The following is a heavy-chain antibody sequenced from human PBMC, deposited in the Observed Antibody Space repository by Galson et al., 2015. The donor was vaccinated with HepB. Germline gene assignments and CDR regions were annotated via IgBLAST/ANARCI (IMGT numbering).Heavy chain of an antibody. J-gene: IGHJ6*02. V-gene: IGHV1-24*01. CDR2: FDPEDGET. CDR3: ATLSRYYGSGTMRTYYYYGMDV. CDR1: GYTLTELS. Sequence: QSGAEVKKPGESLKISCKVSGYTLTELSMHWVRQAPGKGLEWMGGFDPEDGETIYAQKFQGRVTMTENTSTDTAYMELSSLRSEDTAVYYCATLSRYYGSGTMRTYYYYGMDVWGQGTTVTVSS. D-gene: IGHD3-10*01.